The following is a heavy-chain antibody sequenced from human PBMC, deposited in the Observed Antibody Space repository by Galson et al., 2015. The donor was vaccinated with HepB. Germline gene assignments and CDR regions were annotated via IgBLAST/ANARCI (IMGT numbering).Heavy chain of an antibody. D-gene: IGHD6-25*01. CDR3: AKDWVRYSSAGNYFDY. J-gene: IGHJ4*02. CDR1: GFTFSSYA. V-gene: IGHV3-23*01. Sequence: SLRLSCAASGFTFSSYAMSWVRQAPGKGLEWVSAISGSGGSTYYADSVKGRFTISRDNSKNTLYLQMNSLRAEDTAVYYCAKDWVRYSSAGNYFDYWGQGTLVTVSS. CDR2: ISGSGGST.